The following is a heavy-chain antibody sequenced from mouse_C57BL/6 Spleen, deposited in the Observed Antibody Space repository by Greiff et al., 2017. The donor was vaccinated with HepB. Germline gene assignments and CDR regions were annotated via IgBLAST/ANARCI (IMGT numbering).Heavy chain of an antibody. D-gene: IGHD1-1*01. Sequence: EVQVVESGGGLVKPGGSLKLSCAASGFPFSDYGMHWVRQAPEKGLEWVAYISSGSSTIYYADTVKGRFTISRDNAKTTLFLQMTSLRSEDTAMYYCSRTPYYGSSYLDYWGQGTTLTVSS. CDR2: ISSGSSTI. V-gene: IGHV5-17*01. CDR3: SRTPYYGSSYLDY. J-gene: IGHJ2*01. CDR1: GFPFSDYG.